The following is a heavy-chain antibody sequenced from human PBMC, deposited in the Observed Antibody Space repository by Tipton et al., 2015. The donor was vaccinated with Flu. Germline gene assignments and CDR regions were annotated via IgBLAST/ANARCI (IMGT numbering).Heavy chain of an antibody. D-gene: IGHD3-3*01. J-gene: IGHJ6*03. CDR3: AKDLLFGGDYYMDV. Sequence: SPRLSCAASGFTFSSYAMSWVRQAPGKGLEWVSTITTAGSTYYADSVKGRFSTSRDNSKNTVYLQMNSPRAEDTAVYHCAKDLLFGGDYYMDVWGKGTAVTVSS. V-gene: IGHV3-23*01. CDR2: ITTAGST. CDR1: GFTFSSYA.